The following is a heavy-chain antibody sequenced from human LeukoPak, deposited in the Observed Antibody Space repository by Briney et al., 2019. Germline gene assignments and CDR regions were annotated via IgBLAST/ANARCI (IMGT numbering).Heavy chain of an antibody. D-gene: IGHD2-21*01. CDR1: GFTFSSYE. J-gene: IGHJ5*02. V-gene: IGHV3-48*03. CDR2: ISSSGSTI. Sequence: PGGSLRLSCAASGFTFSSYEMNWVRQAPGKGLEWVSYISSSGSTIYYADSVKGRFTISRDNAKNSLYLQMNSLRAEDTAVYYCARAALVGSFDPWGQGTLVTVSS. CDR3: ARAALVGSFDP.